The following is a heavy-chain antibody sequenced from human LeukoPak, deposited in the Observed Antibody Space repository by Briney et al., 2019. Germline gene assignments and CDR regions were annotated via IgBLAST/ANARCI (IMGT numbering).Heavy chain of an antibody. CDR1: GDPISIDY. V-gene: IGHV4-59*07. CDR2: IYYSGST. D-gene: IGHD3-22*01. CDR3: ARVTGYIVEDYFDY. Sequence: SDTLSLTCTVSGDPISIDYWIYIRQPPRKGLECIRYIYYSGSTNYNPSLRSRVTISVDPSKKQFSLRLSSVTAADTAVYYCARVTGYIVEDYFDYWGQGTLVTVSS. J-gene: IGHJ4*02.